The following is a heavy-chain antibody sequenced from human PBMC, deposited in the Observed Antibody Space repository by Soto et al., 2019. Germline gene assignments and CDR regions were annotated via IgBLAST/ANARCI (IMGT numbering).Heavy chain of an antibody. CDR1: GFTFDSFA. D-gene: IGHD5-18*01. CDR2: IWYDGSKK. J-gene: IGHJ1*01. Sequence: GGSLRLSCAASGFTFDSFAMHWVRQAPGKGLEWVAVIWYDGSKKDYADSVKGRFAISRDKSKNTVYLQMNSLRADDTAVYYCARDAFGGYSYGQGPQHWGQGTRVTV. V-gene: IGHV3-33*01. CDR3: ARDAFGGYSYGQGPQH.